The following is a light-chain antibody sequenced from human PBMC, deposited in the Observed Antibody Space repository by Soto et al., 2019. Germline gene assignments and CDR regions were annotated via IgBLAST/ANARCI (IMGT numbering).Light chain of an antibody. CDR1: SSDVVTYKY. Sequence: QAASVSGSPGQSIAISCTGTSSDVVTYKYVSWYQQHPGKAPKLMIYEVSIRPSGVSDRFSGSKSGNTASLTISGLRPEDEAYYYCCSYAGSTTRVVFGGGTQLTVL. CDR2: EVS. CDR3: CSYAGSTTRVV. J-gene: IGLJ2*01. V-gene: IGLV2-14*01.